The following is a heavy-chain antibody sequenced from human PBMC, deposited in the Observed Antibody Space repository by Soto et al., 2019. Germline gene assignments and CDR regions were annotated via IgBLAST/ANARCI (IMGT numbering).Heavy chain of an antibody. V-gene: IGHV3-30-3*01. CDR1: GFTFRNYA. D-gene: IGHD3-16*01. J-gene: IGHJ6*02. CDR3: ARPWGQLSTYYYGMDA. Sequence: LRLSCAASGFTFRNYAMHWVRQAPGKGLEWVATISYDGDNKYYTDSVKGPFTISRDNSKNTLYLQMNSLRPEDTAVYYCARPWGQLSTYYYGMDAWGQGTTVTVSS. CDR2: ISYDGDNK.